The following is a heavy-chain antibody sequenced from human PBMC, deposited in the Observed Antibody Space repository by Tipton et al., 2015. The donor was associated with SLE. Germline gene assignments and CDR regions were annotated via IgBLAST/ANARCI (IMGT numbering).Heavy chain of an antibody. CDR2: IYPGDSDT. J-gene: IGHJ4*02. Sequence: QLVQSGAEVKKPGDSVKISCKGSGYNFPSYWIGWVRRMPGKGLEWMGIIYPGDSDTRYSPSFQGQVSISADMSISTAYLEWSSLKASDTAMYYCARSIGFSGRSFDYWGQGTLVTVSS. D-gene: IGHD6-6*01. CDR1: GYNFPSYW. CDR3: ARSIGFSGRSFDY. V-gene: IGHV5-51*03.